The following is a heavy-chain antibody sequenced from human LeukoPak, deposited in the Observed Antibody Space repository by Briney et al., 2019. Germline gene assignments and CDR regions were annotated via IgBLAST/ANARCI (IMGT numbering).Heavy chain of an antibody. V-gene: IGHV3-23*01. CDR3: ARADGSHYGLKDY. CDR2: IGPSGDKT. J-gene: IGHJ4*02. D-gene: IGHD1-26*01. Sequence: GGSLRLSCAASGYTFHIHGMNWVRQAPGKGPEWVSGIGPSGDKTYYADSVKGRFTISRDNAKNTLSLQMNSLRAEDTGLYYCARADGSHYGLKDYWGQGTLVTVSS. CDR1: GYTFHIHG.